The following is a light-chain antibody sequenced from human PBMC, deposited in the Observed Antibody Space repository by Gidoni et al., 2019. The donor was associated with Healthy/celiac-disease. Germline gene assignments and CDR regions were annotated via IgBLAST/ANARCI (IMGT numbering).Light chain of an antibody. J-gene: IGLJ1*01. CDR3: AAWDDSLNGFYV. V-gene: IGLV1-44*01. Sequence: QSVLTQPPSASGTPGQRVTISCSGCRSTIGGNTVNWYQQLPGTAPKLLIYSNNQRPSGVPDRFSGSKSGTSASLAISGLQSEDEADYYCAAWDDSLNGFYVFGTGTKVTVL. CDR1: RSTIGGNT. CDR2: SNN.